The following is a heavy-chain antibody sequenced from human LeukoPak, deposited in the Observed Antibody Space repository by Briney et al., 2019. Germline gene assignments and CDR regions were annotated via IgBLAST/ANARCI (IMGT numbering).Heavy chain of an antibody. J-gene: IGHJ3*02. V-gene: IGHV1-69*13. D-gene: IGHD5-18*01. CDR3: ARDRYSYGYVKAFDI. CDR1: GGTFSSYA. Sequence: ASVKVSCKASGGTFSSYAISWVRRAPEQGLEWMGGIIPIFGTANYAQKFQGRVTITADESTSTAYMELSSLRSEDTAVYYCARDRYSYGYVKAFDIWGQGTMVTVSS. CDR2: IIPIFGTA.